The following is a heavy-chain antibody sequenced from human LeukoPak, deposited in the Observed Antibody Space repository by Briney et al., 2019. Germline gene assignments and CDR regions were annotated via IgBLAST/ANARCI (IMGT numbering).Heavy chain of an antibody. J-gene: IGHJ4*02. D-gene: IGHD5-24*01. Sequence: GASVKVSCKTSGYTFTDYYMHWVRQAPGQGLEWMGWINPNTGGANYAQKFQGRVTMTRDTSISTAYMDLSRLRSDDTAVYYCAKEGLERVATITPDYWGQGTLVTVSS. CDR3: AKEGLERVATITPDY. V-gene: IGHV1-2*02. CDR2: INPNTGGA. CDR1: GYTFTDYY.